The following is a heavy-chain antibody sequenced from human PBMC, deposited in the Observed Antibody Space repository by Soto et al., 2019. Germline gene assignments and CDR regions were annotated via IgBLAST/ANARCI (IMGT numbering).Heavy chain of an antibody. V-gene: IGHV4-59*01. CDR1: GGSISSYY. Sequence: SETLSLTCAVYGGSISSYYWSWIRQPPGKGLEWIGYIYYSGITNYNPSLKSRVTISVDTSKNQFSLKLSSVTAADTAVYYCATQTGNFGYWGQGTLVTVSS. CDR3: ATQTGNFGY. CDR2: IYYSGIT. J-gene: IGHJ4*02. D-gene: IGHD3-10*01.